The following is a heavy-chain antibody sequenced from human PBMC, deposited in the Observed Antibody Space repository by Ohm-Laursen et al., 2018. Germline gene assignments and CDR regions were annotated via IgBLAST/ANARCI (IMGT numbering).Heavy chain of an antibody. CDR1: GFTFINHY. Sequence: SVKVSCKASGFTFINHYMHWMRQAPGQGLEWVGWISPISGDTNYAQKFQGRVTMTRDTSISTAYMDLSSLRSDDTAIYYCARATPYSSGRYGGYWGQGTLVTVST. J-gene: IGHJ4*02. CDR2: ISPISGDT. CDR3: ARATPYSSGRYGGY. D-gene: IGHD6-19*01. V-gene: IGHV1-2*02.